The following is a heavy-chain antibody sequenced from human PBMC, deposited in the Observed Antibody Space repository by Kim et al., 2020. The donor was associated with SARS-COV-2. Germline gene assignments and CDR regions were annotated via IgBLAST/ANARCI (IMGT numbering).Heavy chain of an antibody. CDR2: ISSSSSYI. D-gene: IGHD4-17*01. J-gene: IGHJ4*02. CDR3: ARALRGATVTNFDY. Sequence: GGSLRLSCAASGFTFSSYSMNWVRQAPGKGLEWVSSISSSSSYIYYADSVKGRFTISRDNAKNSLYLQMNSLRAEDTAVYYCARALRGATVTNFDYWGQGTLVTVSS. CDR1: GFTFSSYS. V-gene: IGHV3-21*01.